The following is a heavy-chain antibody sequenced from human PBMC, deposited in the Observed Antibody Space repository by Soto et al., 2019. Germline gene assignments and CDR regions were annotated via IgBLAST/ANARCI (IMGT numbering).Heavy chain of an antibody. CDR2: FDPEDGET. V-gene: IGHV1-24*01. Sequence: ASVKVSCKVSGYTLTELSMHWVRQAPGKGLEWMGGFDPEDGETIYAQKFQGRVTMTEDTSTDTAYMELSSLRSEDTAVYYCATGGRGPAPNWFDPWGQGTLVTVSS. J-gene: IGHJ5*02. CDR1: GYTLTELS. CDR3: ATGGRGPAPNWFDP. D-gene: IGHD3-10*01.